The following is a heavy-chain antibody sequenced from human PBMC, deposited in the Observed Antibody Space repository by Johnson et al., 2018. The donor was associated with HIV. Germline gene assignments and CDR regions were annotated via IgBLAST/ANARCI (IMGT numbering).Heavy chain of an antibody. CDR2: ISYDGTNK. CDR3: AREGYDSSGYSDAFDI. Sequence: QVQLVESGGGVVQPGRSLRLSCAASGFTFSSYAMHWVRQAPGKGLAWVALISYDGTNKYYADSVKGRFTISRDNSKNTLYLQMNSLRAEDTAVYYCAREGYDSSGYSDAFDIWGQGTMVTVSS. D-gene: IGHD3-22*01. J-gene: IGHJ3*02. CDR1: GFTFSSYA. V-gene: IGHV3-30-3*01.